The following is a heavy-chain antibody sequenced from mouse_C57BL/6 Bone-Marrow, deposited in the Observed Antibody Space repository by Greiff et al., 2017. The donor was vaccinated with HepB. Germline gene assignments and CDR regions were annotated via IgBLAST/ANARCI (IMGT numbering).Heavy chain of an antibody. CDR1: GYAFSSSW. V-gene: IGHV1-82*01. Sequence: VQLQQSGPELVKPGASVKISCKASGYAFSSSWMNWVKQRPGKGLEWIGRIYPGDGDTNYNGKVKGKATLTADKSSSTAYMQLSSLPSEDSAVYFCAKSTVVATDHWYFDVWGTGTTVTVSS. D-gene: IGHD1-1*01. CDR2: IYPGDGDT. J-gene: IGHJ1*03. CDR3: AKSTVVATDHWYFDV.